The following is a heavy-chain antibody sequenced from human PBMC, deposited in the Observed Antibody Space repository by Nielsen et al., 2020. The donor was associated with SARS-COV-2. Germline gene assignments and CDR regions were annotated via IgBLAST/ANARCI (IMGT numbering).Heavy chain of an antibody. CDR2: INWNGGST. V-gene: IGHV3-20*04. Sequence: GESLKISCAASGFTFDDYGMSWVRQAPGKGLEWVSGINWNGGSTGYADSVKGRFTISRDNAKNSLYLQMNSLRAEDTAVYYCARDMEAVAGTTWYYGMDVWGQGTTVTVSS. D-gene: IGHD6-19*01. CDR3: ARDMEAVAGTTWYYGMDV. J-gene: IGHJ6*02. CDR1: GFTFDDYG.